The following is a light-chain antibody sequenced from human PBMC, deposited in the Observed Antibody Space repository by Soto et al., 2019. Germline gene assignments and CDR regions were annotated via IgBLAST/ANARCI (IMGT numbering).Light chain of an antibody. CDR1: TYTFGAGYD. CDR3: QWFDSSGNCHV. J-gene: IGLJ1*01. CDR2: GNN. Sequence: VRTQPPSVSEATAQDVTISCTGSTYTFGAGYDVHCYQQIQGASPKLLSYGNNNRPSGVPDRFSDSTSGTSASLPITGFEAHDEADYYVQWFDSSGNCHVFGPETKVTVL. V-gene: IGLV1-40*01.